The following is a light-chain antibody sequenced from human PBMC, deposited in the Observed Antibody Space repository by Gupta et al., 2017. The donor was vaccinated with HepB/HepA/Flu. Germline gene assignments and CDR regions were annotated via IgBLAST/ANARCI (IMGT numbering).Light chain of an antibody. CDR3: MIWHSSAVV. V-gene: IGLV5-45*02. CDR1: SDIDVGTSR. Sequence: QAVLTQPSSLSASPGASASLTCTLRSDIDVGTSRIYWYQQKPGSPPQYLLRYKSDSDKHQGSGVPSRFSGSKDASANAGILLISGRQAEDEADYYCMIWHSSAVVFGGGTKLTVL. CDR2: YKSDSDK. J-gene: IGLJ2*01.